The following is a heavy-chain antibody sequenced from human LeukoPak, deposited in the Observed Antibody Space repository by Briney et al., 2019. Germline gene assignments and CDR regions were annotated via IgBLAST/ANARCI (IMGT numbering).Heavy chain of an antibody. V-gene: IGHV3-74*01. CDR1: GFTFRGYW. CDR2: ISTDGSST. J-gene: IGHJ3*01. CDR3: ARAMINYDSRTFDV. Sequence: GGSLRLSCAASGFTFRGYWMHWVRQAPGKGLVWVSRISTDGSSTYYADSVRGRFTISRDNAKNTLYLQMNSLRAEDTAVYYCARAMINYDSRTFDVWGQGTMVTVSS. D-gene: IGHD3-22*01.